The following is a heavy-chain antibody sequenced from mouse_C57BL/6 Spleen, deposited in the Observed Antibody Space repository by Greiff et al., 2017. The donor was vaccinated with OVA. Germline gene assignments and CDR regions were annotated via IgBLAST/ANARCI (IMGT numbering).Heavy chain of an antibody. CDR2: INPGSGGT. V-gene: IGHV1-54*01. Sequence: VKLMESGAELVRPGTSVKVSCKASGYAFTNYLIEWVKQRPGQGLEWIGVINPGSGGTNYNEKFKGKATLTADKSSSTAYMQLSSLTSEDSAVYFCARCEGDFFDYWGQGTTLTVSS. J-gene: IGHJ2*01. CDR1: GYAFTNYL. CDR3: ARCEGDFFDY.